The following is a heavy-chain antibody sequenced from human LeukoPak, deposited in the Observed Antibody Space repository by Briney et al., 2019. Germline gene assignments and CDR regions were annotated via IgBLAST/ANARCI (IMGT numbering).Heavy chain of an antibody. CDR3: ARSPTTQAVAEYYFDY. J-gene: IGHJ4*02. D-gene: IGHD1-26*01. CDR1: GGTFSSYA. CDR2: IIPTFGTA. Sequence: GASVKVSCKASGGTFSSYAISWVRQAPGQGLEWMGGIIPTFGTANYAQKFQGRVTITADESTSTAYMELSSLRSEDTAVYYCARSPTTQAVAEYYFDYWGQGTLVTVSS. V-gene: IGHV1-69*13.